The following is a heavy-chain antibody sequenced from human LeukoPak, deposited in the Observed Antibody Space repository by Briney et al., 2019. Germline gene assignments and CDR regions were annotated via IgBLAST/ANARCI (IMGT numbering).Heavy chain of an antibody. J-gene: IGHJ3*01. D-gene: IGHD3-22*01. CDR2: IGASGAET. CDR3: ATRPRDSSGYYLGAFDA. CDR1: GFIFSTYA. Sequence: GSLRLSCEASGFIFSTYAMAWVRQAPGKGLDWVSVIGASGAETYYSDSAKGRFTVSRDNSKDTLFLHMCSLRAEDTAVYFCATRPRDSSGYYLGAFDAWGQGTTVTVSS. V-gene: IGHV3-23*01.